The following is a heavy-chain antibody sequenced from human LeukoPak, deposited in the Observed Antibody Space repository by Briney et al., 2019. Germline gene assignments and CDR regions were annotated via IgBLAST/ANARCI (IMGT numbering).Heavy chain of an antibody. V-gene: IGHV3-7*05. J-gene: IGHJ3*02. CDR1: GFTFTSYW. D-gene: IGHD1-26*01. CDR3: ARYGGSFHAFDI. CDR2: IKLDGSEK. Sequence: GGSLRLSCAASGFTFTSYWMTWFRQAPGKGPEWVASIKLDGSEKYYVGSVKGRFTISIDNANNSLYLQMNSLRAEDTAVYFCARYGGSFHAFDIWGQGTMVTVSS.